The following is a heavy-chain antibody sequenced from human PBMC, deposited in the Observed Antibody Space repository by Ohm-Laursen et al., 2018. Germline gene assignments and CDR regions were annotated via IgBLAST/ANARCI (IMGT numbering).Heavy chain of an antibody. Sequence: SLRLSCSASGFTFSGYWMHWVRQAPGKGLVWVSRVKSDGSSPIYADSVKGRFTISRDNAKNTLYLQMNSLRAEDTALYYCAKDNGFESGQGMDVWGQGTTVTVSS. D-gene: IGHD2-8*01. CDR2: VKSDGSSP. V-gene: IGHV3-74*01. CDR3: AKDNGFESGQGMDV. J-gene: IGHJ6*02. CDR1: GFTFSGYW.